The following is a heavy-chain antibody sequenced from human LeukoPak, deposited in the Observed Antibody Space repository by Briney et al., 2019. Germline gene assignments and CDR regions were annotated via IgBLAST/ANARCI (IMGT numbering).Heavy chain of an antibody. CDR2: ISSSSSYI. V-gene: IGHV3-21*01. J-gene: IGHJ4*02. Sequence: GGSLRLSCAASGFTFSSYSMNWVRKAPGKGLEWVSSISSSSSYIYYADSVKGRFTISRDNAKNSLYLQMSSLRAEDTAVYYCARDVGDGYNHQEIDYWGQGTLVTVSS. CDR3: ARDVGDGYNHQEIDY. CDR1: GFTFSSYS. D-gene: IGHD5-24*01.